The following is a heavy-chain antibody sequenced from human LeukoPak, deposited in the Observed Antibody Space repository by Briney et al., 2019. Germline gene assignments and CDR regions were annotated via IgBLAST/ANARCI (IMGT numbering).Heavy chain of an antibody. V-gene: IGHV3-23*01. Sequence: GGSLRLSCAASGFAFSNYVMTWVRQAPGKGLEWVSAMSGSGGDTYYADSVKGRFTISRDNSENTLYLQMNSLRAEDTAVYYCAKDTYLWFGESLFDYWGQGTLVTVSS. D-gene: IGHD3-10*01. CDR3: AKDTYLWFGESLFDY. J-gene: IGHJ4*02. CDR1: GFAFSNYV. CDR2: MSGSGGDT.